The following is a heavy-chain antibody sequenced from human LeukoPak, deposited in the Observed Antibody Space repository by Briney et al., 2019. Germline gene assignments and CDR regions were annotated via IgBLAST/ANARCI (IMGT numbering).Heavy chain of an antibody. V-gene: IGHV4-34*01. Sequence: SETLSLTCAVYGGSFSAYYWSWIRQPPGKGLEWIGEINHSGSTNYNPSPKSRITISVDTFKKQFSLKLSSVTAADTAVYYCARVGYSSSWYRVRYFDLWGRGTLVTVSS. J-gene: IGHJ2*01. CDR1: GGSFSAYY. CDR3: ARVGYSSSWYRVRYFDL. D-gene: IGHD6-13*01. CDR2: INHSGST.